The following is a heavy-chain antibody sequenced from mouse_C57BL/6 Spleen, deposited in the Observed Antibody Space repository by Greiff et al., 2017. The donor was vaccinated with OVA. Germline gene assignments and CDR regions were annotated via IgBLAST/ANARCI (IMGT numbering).Heavy chain of an antibody. V-gene: IGHV2-5*01. Sequence: VQLQQSGPGLVQPSQSLSITCTVSGFSLTSYGVHWVRQSPGKGLEWLGVIWSGGSTDYNAAFMSRLSITKDNSKSQVFFKMNSLQADDTAIYYCAKNGGSSYEDAMDYWGQGTSVTVSS. CDR3: AKNGGSSYEDAMDY. J-gene: IGHJ4*01. D-gene: IGHD1-1*01. CDR1: GFSLTSYG. CDR2: IWSGGST.